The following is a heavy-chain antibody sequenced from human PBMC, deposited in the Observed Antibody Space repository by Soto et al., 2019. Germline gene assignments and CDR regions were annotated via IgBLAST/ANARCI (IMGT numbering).Heavy chain of an antibody. CDR3: ARRSFKQQLPEDY. D-gene: IGHD6-13*01. CDR1: GGSISSSSYY. V-gene: IGHV4-39*01. CDR2: IYYSGST. Sequence: QLQLQESGPGLVKPSETLSLTCTVSGGSISSSSYYWGWIRQPPGKGLEWIGSIYYSGSTYYNPSLKSRVTISVDTSKNQFSLKLSSVTAADTAVYYCARRSFKQQLPEDYWGQGTLVTVSS. J-gene: IGHJ4*02.